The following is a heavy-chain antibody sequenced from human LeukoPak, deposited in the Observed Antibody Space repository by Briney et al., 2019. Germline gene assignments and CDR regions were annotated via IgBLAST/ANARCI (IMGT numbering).Heavy chain of an antibody. J-gene: IGHJ3*02. D-gene: IGHD6-6*01. CDR2: INHSGST. CDR3: AREKGGRWSIAAASSVSQWSIAARRGAFDI. Sequence: ASETLSLTCAVYGGSFSGYYWSWIRQPPGKGLEWIGEINHSGSTNYNPSLKSRVTMSVDTSKNQFSLKLSSVTAADTAVYYCAREKGGRWSIAAASSVSQWSIAARRGAFDIWGQGTMVTVSS. V-gene: IGHV4-34*01. CDR1: GGSFSGYY.